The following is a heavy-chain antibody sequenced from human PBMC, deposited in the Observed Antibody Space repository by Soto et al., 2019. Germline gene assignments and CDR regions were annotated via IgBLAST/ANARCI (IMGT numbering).Heavy chain of an antibody. CDR3: ARPKTIGAAAGKGWFDP. CDR2: IYYSGST. Sequence: SETLSLTCTVSGGSISSYYWSWIRQPPGKGLEWIGYIYYSGSTNYNPSLKSRVTISVDPSKNQFSLKLTSVTAADTAMYYCARPKTIGAAAGKGWFDPWGQGTLVTVSS. D-gene: IGHD6-13*01. CDR1: GGSISSYY. J-gene: IGHJ5*02. V-gene: IGHV4-59*08.